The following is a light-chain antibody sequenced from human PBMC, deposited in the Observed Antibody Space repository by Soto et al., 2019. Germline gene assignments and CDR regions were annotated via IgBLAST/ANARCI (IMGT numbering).Light chain of an antibody. Sequence: QSALTQPASVSGSPGQSITISCAGTNSEVGGYNYVSWYQQHPGKAPKLIIHDVSNRPSGISNRFSGSKSGNTASLTISGLQAEDEADYFCCSYTSGSTLVVFGGGTKVTVL. V-gene: IGLV2-14*03. CDR2: DVS. CDR3: CSYTSGSTLVV. J-gene: IGLJ2*01. CDR1: NSEVGGYNY.